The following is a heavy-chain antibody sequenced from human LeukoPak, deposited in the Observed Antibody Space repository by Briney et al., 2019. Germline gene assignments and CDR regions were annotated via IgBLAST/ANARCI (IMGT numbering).Heavy chain of an antibody. J-gene: IGHJ4*02. CDR1: GGTFSSYA. D-gene: IGHD5-12*01. CDR2: IIPIFGTA. V-gene: IGHV1-69*13. CDR3: ARDHGYRYGGYRAFDY. Sequence: SVKVSCKASGGTFSSYAISWVRQAPGQGLEWMGGIIPIFGTANYAQKFQGRVTITADESTSTAYMELSSLRSEDTAVYYCARDHGYRYGGYRAFDYWGQGTLVTVSS.